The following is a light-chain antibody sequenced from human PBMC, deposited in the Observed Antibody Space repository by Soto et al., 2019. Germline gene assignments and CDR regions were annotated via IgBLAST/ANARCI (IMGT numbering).Light chain of an antibody. CDR1: SSNIGAGHH. V-gene: IGLV1-40*01. J-gene: IGLJ2*01. CDR3: QSYDRSLSVV. Sequence: QSVLTQPPSVSGAPGQRVTISCTGSSSNIGAGHHVHWYQQFPGTAPKLLIFGNSNRPSGVPDRFSGSKSGTSASLAITGLQAEDEADYYCQSYDRSLSVVFGGGTKLTVL. CDR2: GNS.